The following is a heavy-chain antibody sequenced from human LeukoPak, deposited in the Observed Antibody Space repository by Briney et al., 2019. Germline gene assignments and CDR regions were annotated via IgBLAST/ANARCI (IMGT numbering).Heavy chain of an antibody. CDR1: GFTFSSYS. J-gene: IGHJ4*02. Sequence: GGSLRLACAASGFTFSSYSMNWVRQAPGKGLEWVSSISSSSSYIYYADSVKGRFTISRDNAKNSLYLQMNSLRAEDTAVYYCARDRGYSSGWYTFDYWGQGTLVTVSS. D-gene: IGHD6-19*01. V-gene: IGHV3-21*01. CDR3: ARDRGYSSGWYTFDY. CDR2: ISSSSSYI.